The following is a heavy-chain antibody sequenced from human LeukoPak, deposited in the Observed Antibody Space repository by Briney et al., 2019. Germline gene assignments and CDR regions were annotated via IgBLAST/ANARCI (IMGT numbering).Heavy chain of an antibody. J-gene: IGHJ6*02. CDR1: GYTFTSYD. Sequence: ASVKVSCKASGYTFTSYDINWVRQATGQGLEWMGWMNPNSGNTGYAQKFQGRVTMTRNTSISTAYMELSSLRSEDTAVYYCARVKVAAAEYYYGMDVWGQGTTVTVSS. CDR3: ARVKVAAAEYYYGMDV. CDR2: MNPNSGNT. V-gene: IGHV1-8*01. D-gene: IGHD6-13*01.